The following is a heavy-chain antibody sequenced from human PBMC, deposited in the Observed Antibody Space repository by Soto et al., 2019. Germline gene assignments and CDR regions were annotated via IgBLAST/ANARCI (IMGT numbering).Heavy chain of an antibody. V-gene: IGHV4-34*01. CDR3: ARGSGYCSGGTCYPVFDY. CDR1: GESFSGYY. Sequence: PSETLSLTCAVYGESFSGYYWSWVRQAPGKGLEWIGEIYQSGSTNYNPSLKSRLTISVDTSKNQFSLNLDSVTAADTAVYYCARGSGYCSGGTCYPVFDYWGQGTLVTVSS. J-gene: IGHJ4*02. CDR2: IYQSGST. D-gene: IGHD2-15*01.